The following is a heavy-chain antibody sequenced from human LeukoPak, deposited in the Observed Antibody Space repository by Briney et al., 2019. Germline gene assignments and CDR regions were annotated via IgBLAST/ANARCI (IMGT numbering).Heavy chain of an antibody. CDR1: GGSFSSYA. V-gene: IGHV1-69*04. CDR2: TIPIFGIA. Sequence: ASVKVSCKASGGSFSSYAISWVRQAPGQGPEWMGRTIPIFGIANYAQKFQGRVTIIADKSTSTAYMELSSLRSEDTAVYYCARAPYDSTPGVFDYWGQGTLVTVSS. CDR3: ARAPYDSTPGVFDY. J-gene: IGHJ4*02. D-gene: IGHD3-22*01.